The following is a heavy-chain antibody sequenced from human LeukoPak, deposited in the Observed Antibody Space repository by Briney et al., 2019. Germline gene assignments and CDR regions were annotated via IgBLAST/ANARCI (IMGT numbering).Heavy chain of an antibody. V-gene: IGHV4-39*07. CDR3: ARGGGYYYDSSGYYNGPLDY. CDR2: IYYSGST. CDR1: GGSISSSSYY. Sequence: SETLSLTCTVSGGSISSSSYYWGWIRQPPGKGLEWIGSIYYSGSTYYNPSLKSRVTISVDTSKNQFSLKLSSVTAADTAVYYCARGGGYYYDSSGYYNGPLDYWGQGTLVTVSS. J-gene: IGHJ4*02. D-gene: IGHD3-22*01.